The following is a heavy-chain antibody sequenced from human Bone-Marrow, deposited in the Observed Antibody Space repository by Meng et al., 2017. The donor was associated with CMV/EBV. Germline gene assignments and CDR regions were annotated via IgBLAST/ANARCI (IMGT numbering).Heavy chain of an antibody. CDR1: GGSISNYY. V-gene: IGHV4-59*01. Sequence: GSLRLSCTVSGGSISNYYWSWIRQPPGKGLEWIGYIYYSGSTNYNPSLKSRVTISVDTSKNQFSLKLSSVTAADTAVYYCARDKTTYYDFWSGYYKDYYGMDVWGQGTTVTVSS. D-gene: IGHD3-3*01. J-gene: IGHJ6*02. CDR2: IYYSGST. CDR3: ARDKTTYYDFWSGYYKDYYGMDV.